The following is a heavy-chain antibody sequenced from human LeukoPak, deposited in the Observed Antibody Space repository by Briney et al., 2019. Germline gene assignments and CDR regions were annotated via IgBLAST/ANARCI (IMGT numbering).Heavy chain of an antibody. CDR3: ARDGNYYDTSGYYFSAFDI. V-gene: IGHV4-38-2*02. CDR1: GFTFSDYY. Sequence: PGGSLRLSCAASGFTFSDYYMSWIRQPPGKGLEWIGSIYYSGSTYYNPSLKSRVTISVDTSKNQFSLKLSSVTAADTAVYYCARDGNYYDTSGYYFSAFDIWGQGTMVTVSS. D-gene: IGHD3-22*01. J-gene: IGHJ3*02. CDR2: IYYSGST.